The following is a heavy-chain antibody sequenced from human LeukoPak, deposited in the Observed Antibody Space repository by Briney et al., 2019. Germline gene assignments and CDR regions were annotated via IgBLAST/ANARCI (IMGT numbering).Heavy chain of an antibody. CDR3: GRDSGFGTNAADP. D-gene: IGHD1-7*01. J-gene: IGHJ5*02. CDR2: ISWNSGSI. CDR1: GFTFDDYA. V-gene: IGHV3-9*01. Sequence: GRSLRLSCAASGFTFDDYAMHWVRQAPGKGLEWVSGISWNSGSIGYADSVKGRFTISRDNAKNSLYLQMNSLRAEDTAVYYCGRDSGFGTNAADPWGQGTLVTVSS.